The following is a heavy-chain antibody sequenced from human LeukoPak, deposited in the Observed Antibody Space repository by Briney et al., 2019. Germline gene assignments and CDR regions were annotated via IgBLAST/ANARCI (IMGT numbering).Heavy chain of an antibody. D-gene: IGHD2-2*01. CDR2: INWSGGST. Sequence: GGSLRLSCTASGFAFAEHDMSWVRQVPGKGLEWVSGINWSGGSTCYADPLRGRFTISRDNAKNSLCLQMDSLIGEDTALYFCARAPITSPFYFDYWGQGTRVTVSS. CDR3: ARAPITSPFYFDY. J-gene: IGHJ4*02. CDR1: GFAFAEHD. V-gene: IGHV3-20*04.